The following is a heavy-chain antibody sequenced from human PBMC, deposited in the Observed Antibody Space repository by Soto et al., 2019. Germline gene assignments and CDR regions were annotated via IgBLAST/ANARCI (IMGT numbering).Heavy chain of an antibody. D-gene: IGHD5-18*01. V-gene: IGHV4-34*01. CDR3: ARGSRIHNFDY. CDR1: GGSFSGYY. Sequence: PSETLSLTCAVYGGSFSGYYWSWIRQPPGKGLEWVGEINNSGSTNYNPSLKSRVTISVDTSKNQFSLKLSSVTAADTAVYYCARGSRIHNFDYWGQGTLVTVSS. J-gene: IGHJ4*02. CDR2: INNSGST.